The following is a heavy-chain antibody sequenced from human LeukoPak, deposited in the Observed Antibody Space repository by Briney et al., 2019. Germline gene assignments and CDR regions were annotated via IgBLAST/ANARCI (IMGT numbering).Heavy chain of an antibody. V-gene: IGHV4-30-2*01. J-gene: IGHJ4*02. Sequence: SETLSLTCTVSGGSISSGGYYWSCIRQPPGKGLEWIGYIYHSGSTYYNPSLKSRVTISVDRSKNQFSLKLSSVTAADTAVYYCARGRSSSPFDYWGQGTLVTVSS. CDR2: IYHSGST. CDR1: GGSISSGGYY. CDR3: ARGRSSSPFDY. D-gene: IGHD6-13*01.